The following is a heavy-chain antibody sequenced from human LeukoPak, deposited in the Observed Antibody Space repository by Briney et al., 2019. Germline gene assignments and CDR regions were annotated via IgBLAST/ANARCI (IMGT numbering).Heavy chain of an antibody. CDR2: INHSGST. D-gene: IGHD3-10*01. CDR3: ARGWVTMVRGVIITDYYYYMDV. CDR1: GGSFSGYY. V-gene: IGHV4-34*01. Sequence: SETLSLTCAVYGGSFSGYYWSWIRQPPGKGLEWIGEINHSGSTNYNPSLKSRVTISVDTSKNQFSLKLNSVTAADTAVYYCARGWVTMVRGVIITDYYYYMDVWGKGTTVTVSS. J-gene: IGHJ6*03.